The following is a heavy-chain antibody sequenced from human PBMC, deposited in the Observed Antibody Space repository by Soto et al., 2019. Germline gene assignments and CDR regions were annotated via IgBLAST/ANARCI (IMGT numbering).Heavy chain of an antibody. CDR2: IYYTGTT. CDR1: GGSIIGNNYY. V-gene: IGHV4-39*07. D-gene: IGHD3-16*01. Sequence: SETLSLTCSVSGGSIIGNNYYWGWIRQPPGKRLEWIGNIYYTGTTYYNPSLKSRVTMSVDTSKNHFSLKLSSVTAADTAVYYCARDTTSDYARGYFDYWGQGTLVTVSS. CDR3: ARDTTSDYARGYFDY. J-gene: IGHJ4*02.